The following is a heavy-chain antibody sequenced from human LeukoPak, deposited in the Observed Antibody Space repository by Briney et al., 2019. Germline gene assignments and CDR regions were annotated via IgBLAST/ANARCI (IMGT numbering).Heavy chain of an antibody. D-gene: IGHD3-3*01. J-gene: IGHJ4*02. CDR1: GVSFSSYS. V-gene: IGHV3-21*01. CDR3: ARVWSDCYVTNCYISEY. Sequence: GGSLRLSCAASGVSFSSYSMNWVRQAPGERLEWVSSISSSSSYIYYADSVKGRFPISRDDAKNSLFLQMNSLRAEDTAVYYCARVWSDCYVTNCYISEYWGEGTLVTVSS. CDR2: ISSSSSYI.